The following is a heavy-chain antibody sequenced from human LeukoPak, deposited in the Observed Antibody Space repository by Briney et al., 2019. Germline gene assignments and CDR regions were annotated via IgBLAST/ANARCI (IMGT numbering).Heavy chain of an antibody. CDR2: IRGSGSGSGSGM. D-gene: IGHD7-27*01. CDR3: ARDNNWGFDF. CDR1: GFVFSDYS. Sequence: PGGSLRLSCAASGFVFSDYSMNWVRQAPGKGLEWVSNIRGSGSGSGSGMYYDDSVKGRFTISRDNAKNSLYLQMSSLRAEDTAFYYCARDNNWGFDFWGQGALVTVSS. V-gene: IGHV3-48*04. J-gene: IGHJ4*02.